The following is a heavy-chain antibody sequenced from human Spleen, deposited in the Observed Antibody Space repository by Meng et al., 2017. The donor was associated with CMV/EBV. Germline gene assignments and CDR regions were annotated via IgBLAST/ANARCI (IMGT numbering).Heavy chain of an antibody. CDR1: GASISSYY. V-gene: IGHV4-59*01. D-gene: IGHD6-19*01. CDR3: ARDIPNGWYGVFEY. J-gene: IGHJ4*02. Sequence: GSLRLSCTVSGASISSYYWSWIRQPPGKGLEWIGYIYYSGTTNYNPSLKSRVTISVDTSKNQFSLKLSSVTAADTAVYYCARDIPNGWYGVFEYWGQGTLVTVSS. CDR2: IYYSGTT.